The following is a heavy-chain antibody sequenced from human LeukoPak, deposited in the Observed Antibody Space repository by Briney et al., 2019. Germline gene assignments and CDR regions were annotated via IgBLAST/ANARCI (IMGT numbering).Heavy chain of an antibody. V-gene: IGHV3-21*01. J-gene: IGHJ3*02. D-gene: IGHD3-9*01. CDR3: ARGNVLRYFDWLLPHDAFDI. Sequence: PGGSLRLSCAASGFTFSSYSMNWVRQAPGKGLEWVSSIRSSSSYIYYADSVKGRFTISRDNAKNSLYLQMNSLRAEDTAVYYCARGNVLRYFDWLLPHDAFDIWGQGTMVTVSS. CDR2: IRSSSSYI. CDR1: GFTFSSYS.